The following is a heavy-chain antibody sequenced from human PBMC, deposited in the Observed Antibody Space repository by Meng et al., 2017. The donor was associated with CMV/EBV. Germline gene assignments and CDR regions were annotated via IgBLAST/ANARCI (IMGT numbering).Heavy chain of an antibody. J-gene: IGHJ4*02. CDR2: IYTSGST. CDR1: GGSISSYY. V-gene: IGHV4-4*07. CDR3: ARGPEVDYGDYVGLDY. D-gene: IGHD4-17*01. Sequence: QVEVPDSGRRLVTASETLSRTCTVAGGSISSYYWSLIRQPAGKGLEWSGRIYTSGSTNYNPSLKSRVNMSVDTSKNQFSLKLSSVTAADTAVYYCARGPEVDYGDYVGLDYWGQGTLVTVSS.